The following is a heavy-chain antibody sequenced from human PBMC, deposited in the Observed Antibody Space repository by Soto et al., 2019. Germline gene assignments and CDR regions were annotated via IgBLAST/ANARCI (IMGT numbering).Heavy chain of an antibody. CDR2: INSGGNT. CDR3: ARGGDSYGYGEYYYYGMDV. J-gene: IGHJ6*02. V-gene: IGHV3-66*01. D-gene: IGHD5-18*01. Sequence: PGGSMRLSCTAAGLDVINNYMSWVRKKTGKGLEWVSAINSGGNTYYADSVKGRFTISRDNSKNTVYLQMNSVGAEDTAVYYCARGGDSYGYGEYYYYGMDVWGQGTTVTVSS. CDR1: GLDVINNY.